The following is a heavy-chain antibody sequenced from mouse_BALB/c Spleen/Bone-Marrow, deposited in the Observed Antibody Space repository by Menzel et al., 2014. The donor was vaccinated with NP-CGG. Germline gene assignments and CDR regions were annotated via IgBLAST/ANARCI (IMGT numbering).Heavy chain of an antibody. CDR1: GSSLTNYG. D-gene: IGHD3-2*02. CDR2: IWAGGST. J-gene: IGHJ4*01. Sequence: VQLQQSGPGLVAPSQSLSITCTVSGSSLTNYGVHWVRQPPGKGLEWLGVIWAGGSTNYNSALMSRLSISKDNSKSQVFLKMNSLQSDDTAMYYCARVTSSAVEAMDYWGQGTSVTVAS. V-gene: IGHV2-9*02. CDR3: ARVTSSAVEAMDY.